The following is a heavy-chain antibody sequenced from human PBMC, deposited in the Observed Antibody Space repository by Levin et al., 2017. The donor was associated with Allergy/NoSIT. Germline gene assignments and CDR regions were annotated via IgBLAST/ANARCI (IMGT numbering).Heavy chain of an antibody. D-gene: IGHD6-19*01. V-gene: IGHV3-11*01. CDR1: GFTFSDYY. Sequence: GGSLRLSCAASGFTFSDYYMSWIRQAPGKGLEWVSYISSSGSTIYYADSVKGRFTISRDNAKNSLYLQMNSLRAEDTAVYYCARDPRTVAYYYDYGMDVWGQGTTVTVSS. CDR3: ARDPRTVAYYYDYGMDV. J-gene: IGHJ6*02. CDR2: ISSSGSTI.